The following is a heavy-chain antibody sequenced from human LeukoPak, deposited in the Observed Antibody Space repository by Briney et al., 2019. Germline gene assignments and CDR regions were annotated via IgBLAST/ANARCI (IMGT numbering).Heavy chain of an antibody. CDR2: ISYDGSNK. V-gene: IGHV3-30-3*01. J-gene: IGHJ4*02. D-gene: IGHD3-10*01. Sequence: GGSLRLSCAASGFTFSSYAMHWVRQAPGKGLEWVAVISYDGSNKYYADSVKGRFTISRDNSKNTLYLQMNSLRAEDTAVYYCARGGRFWAPMVRGVPTRFDYWGQGTLVTVSS. CDR3: ARGGRFWAPMVRGVPTRFDY. CDR1: GFTFSSYA.